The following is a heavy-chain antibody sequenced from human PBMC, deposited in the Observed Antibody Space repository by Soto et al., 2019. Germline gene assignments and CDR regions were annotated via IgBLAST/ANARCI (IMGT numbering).Heavy chain of an antibody. D-gene: IGHD3-3*01. V-gene: IGHV5-51*01. CDR2: IYPGDSDT. J-gene: IGHJ3*02. CDR1: GYSFTSYW. Sequence: PRESLKISCTGSGYSFTSYWIGWVRQMPGKGLEWMGIIYPGDSDTRYSPSFQGQVTISADKSISTAYLQWSSLKASDTAMYYCARPNPSSGYSKEDAFDIWGQGTMVTVSS. CDR3: ARPNPSSGYSKEDAFDI.